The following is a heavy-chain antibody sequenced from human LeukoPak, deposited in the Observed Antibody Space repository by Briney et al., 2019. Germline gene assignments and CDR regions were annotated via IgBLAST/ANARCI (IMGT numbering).Heavy chain of an antibody. CDR3: AREPGYSSGWYYYMDV. V-gene: IGHV3-66*01. D-gene: IGHD6-19*01. CDR1: GFTVGNNY. Sequence: GGSLRLSCAASGFTVGNNYMAWVRQVPGKGLEWVSFIYSGGSTYYADSVKGRFSISRDNSKNTLYLQMNSLRAEDTAVYYCAREPGYSSGWYYYMDVWGKGTTVTVSS. CDR2: IYSGGST. J-gene: IGHJ6*03.